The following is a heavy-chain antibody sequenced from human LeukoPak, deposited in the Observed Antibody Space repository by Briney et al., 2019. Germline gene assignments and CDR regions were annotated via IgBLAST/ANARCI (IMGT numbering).Heavy chain of an antibody. V-gene: IGHV3-9*01. D-gene: IGHD5-12*01. J-gene: IGHJ4*02. CDR1: GFTFDDYA. CDR3: ASTPKRGYSGYGYFDY. Sequence: GRSLRLSCAASGFTFDDYAMHWVRQAPGKGLEWVSGISWNSGSIGYADSVKGRFTISRDNAKNSLYLQMNSLRAEDTAVYYCASTPKRGYSGYGYFDYWGQGTLVTVSS. CDR2: ISWNSGSI.